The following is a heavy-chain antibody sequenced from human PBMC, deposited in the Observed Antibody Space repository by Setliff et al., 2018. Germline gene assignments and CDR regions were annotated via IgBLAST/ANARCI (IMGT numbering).Heavy chain of an antibody. CDR2: ISAYNGNT. CDR1: GYSFSTYA. Sequence: ASVKVSCKASGYSFSTYAMHWVRQAPGQRLEWMGWISAYNGNTNYAQKLQGRVTMTTDTSTSTAYMEMSSLRSEDTAVYYCARDREYCSRTSCYIDYWGQGALVTVSS. V-gene: IGHV1-3*01. CDR3: ARDREYCSRTSCYIDY. D-gene: IGHD2-2*02. J-gene: IGHJ4*02.